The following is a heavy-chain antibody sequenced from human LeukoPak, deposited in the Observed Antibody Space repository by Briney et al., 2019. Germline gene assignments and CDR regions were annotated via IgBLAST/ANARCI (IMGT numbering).Heavy chain of an antibody. CDR2: ISGTGTTI. CDR3: VSLSGSYYSAYNWFDP. CDR1: GFTFSTYE. V-gene: IGHV3-48*03. J-gene: IGHJ5*02. D-gene: IGHD1-26*01. Sequence: GGSLRLSCAASGFTFSTYEMNWVRQAPGKGLEWVSYISGTGTTIYYADSVKGRFTISRDNAKNSLYLQMNSLKTEDTAVYYCVSLSGSYYSAYNWFDPWGQGTLVTVSS.